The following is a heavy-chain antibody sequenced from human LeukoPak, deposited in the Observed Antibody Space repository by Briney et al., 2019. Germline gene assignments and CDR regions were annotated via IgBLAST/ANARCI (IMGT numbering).Heavy chain of an antibody. J-gene: IGHJ5*02. CDR1: GGSFSSGGNY. CDR2: IYCSGST. CDR3: ARSRLDDQQLPPGWFDP. Sequence: AQTLSLSCTVSGGSFSSGGNYWGWIRQHPGKGREWIGYIYCSGSTYYKPSLKSRVTISVDTSNHQISLKLSSVTDADTAVYCCARSRLDDQQLPPGWFDPWGQGTLVTVSS. D-gene: IGHD6-13*01. V-gene: IGHV4-31*02.